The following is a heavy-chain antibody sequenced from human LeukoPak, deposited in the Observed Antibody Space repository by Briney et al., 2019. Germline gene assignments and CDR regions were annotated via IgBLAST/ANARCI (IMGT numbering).Heavy chain of an antibody. V-gene: IGHV3-48*03. CDR3: ARDRGVTGTLWFDP. CDR2: ISTSGSTM. CDR1: GFSLSSHE. J-gene: IGHJ5*02. D-gene: IGHD1/OR15-1a*01. Sequence: GGSLRLSCAASGFSLSSHEMNWVRQAPGKGLEWVSYISTSGSTMYYADSVKGRFTISRDNAKNLVYLQMNSLRADDTAVYYCARDRGVTGTLWFDPWGQGTLVTVSS.